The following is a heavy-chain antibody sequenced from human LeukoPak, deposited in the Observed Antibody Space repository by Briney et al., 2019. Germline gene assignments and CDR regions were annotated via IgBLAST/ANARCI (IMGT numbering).Heavy chain of an antibody. Sequence: PGGSLRLSCAASGFTFSSYAMHWVRQAPGKGLEWVAVISYDGSNKYYADSVKGRFTISRDNSKNTLYLQMNSLRAEDTAVYYCARDAWDSNFWSGYTSRQGHYNYMDVWGKGTTVTVSS. CDR2: ISYDGSNK. D-gene: IGHD3-3*01. CDR1: GFTFSSYA. J-gene: IGHJ6*03. V-gene: IGHV3-30-3*01. CDR3: ARDAWDSNFWSGYTSRQGHYNYMDV.